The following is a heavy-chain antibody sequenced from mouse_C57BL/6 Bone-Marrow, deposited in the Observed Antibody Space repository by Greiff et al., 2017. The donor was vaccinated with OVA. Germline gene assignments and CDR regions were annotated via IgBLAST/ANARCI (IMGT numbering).Heavy chain of an antibody. Sequence: QVQLQQPGAELVKPGASVKLSCKASGYTFTSYWMQWVQQRPGQGLEWIGEIDPSASYTKYNQKFKGKATLTVDTSSSTAYMQLSSLTSEDSAVYYCARSPIYYGNYEYFDVWGTGTTVTVSS. D-gene: IGHD2-1*01. CDR1: GYTFTSYW. J-gene: IGHJ1*03. CDR2: IDPSASYT. CDR3: ARSPIYYGNYEYFDV. V-gene: IGHV1-50*01.